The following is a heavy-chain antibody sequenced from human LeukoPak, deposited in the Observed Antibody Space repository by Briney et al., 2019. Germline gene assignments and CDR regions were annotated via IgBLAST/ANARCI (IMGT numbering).Heavy chain of an antibody. CDR3: ASVRYSSSWYDY. Sequence: GGSLRLSCAASGFTFSSYAMSWVRQAPGKGLECVSGISGSGGSTYYADSVKGRFTISRDNSKNTLYLQMNSLRAEDTAVYYRASVRYSSSWYDYWGQGTLVTVSS. CDR1: GFTFSSYA. CDR2: ISGSGGST. D-gene: IGHD6-13*01. V-gene: IGHV3-23*01. J-gene: IGHJ4*02.